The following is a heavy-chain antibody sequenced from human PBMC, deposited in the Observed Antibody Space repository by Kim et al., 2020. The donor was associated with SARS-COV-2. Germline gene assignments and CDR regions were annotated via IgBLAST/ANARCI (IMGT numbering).Heavy chain of an antibody. CDR1: GFTFSDYS. CDR3: VRDHNWAVDF. D-gene: IGHD1-1*01. V-gene: IGHV3-48*04. Sequence: GGSLRLSCVASGFTFSDYSMNWVRQAPGKGLEWVSFISGGGTHYADSVKGRFTISRDNAKNSLFLQMNSLRAEDTAVYYCVRDHNWAVDFWGQGHFVTV. CDR2: ISGGGT. J-gene: IGHJ4*02.